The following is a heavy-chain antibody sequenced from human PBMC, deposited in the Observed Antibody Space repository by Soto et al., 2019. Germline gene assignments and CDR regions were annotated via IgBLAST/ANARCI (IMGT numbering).Heavy chain of an antibody. D-gene: IGHD3-22*01. V-gene: IGHV5-51*01. CDR1: GYRFTSYW. CDR3: ARHTTSGYYYDSSGYYYGAFDI. Sequence: PGESLKISCQGSGYRFTSYWIGWVRQMPGKGLEWMGIIYPGDSDTRYSPSFQGQVTTSADKSISTAYLQWSSLKASDTAMYYCARHTTSGYYYDSSGYYYGAFDIWGQGTMVTVSS. J-gene: IGHJ3*02. CDR2: IYPGDSDT.